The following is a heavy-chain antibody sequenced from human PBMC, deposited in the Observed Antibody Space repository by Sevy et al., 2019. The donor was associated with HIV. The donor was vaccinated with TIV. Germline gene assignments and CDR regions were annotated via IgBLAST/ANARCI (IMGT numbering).Heavy chain of an antibody. V-gene: IGHV3-9*01. CDR3: AKDLLPYGSGSYPLDY. J-gene: IGHJ4*02. CDR2: IGWNSRCV. D-gene: IGHD3-10*01. Sequence: GGSLRLSCAASGFRFEDYGMHWVRRAPGKGLEWVSGIGWNSRCVGYAVSVKGRFTISRDNAKNLLYLQMNRLTSEDTALYYCAKDLLPYGSGSYPLDYWGQGTVVTVSS. CDR1: GFRFEDYG.